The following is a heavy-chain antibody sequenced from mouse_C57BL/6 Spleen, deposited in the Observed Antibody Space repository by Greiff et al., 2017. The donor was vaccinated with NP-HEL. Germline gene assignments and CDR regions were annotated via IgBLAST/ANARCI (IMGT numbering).Heavy chain of an antibody. D-gene: IGHD2-1*01. CDR3: ARRNGNYEAY. Sequence: EVKLVESGGDLVKPGGSLKLSCAASGFTFSSYGMSWVRQTPDKRLEWVATISSGGSYTYYPDSVKGRFTISRDNAKNTLYLQMSSLKSEDTAMYYCARRNGNYEAYWGQGTLVTVSA. CDR1: GFTFSSYG. CDR2: ISSGGSYT. V-gene: IGHV5-6*02. J-gene: IGHJ3*01.